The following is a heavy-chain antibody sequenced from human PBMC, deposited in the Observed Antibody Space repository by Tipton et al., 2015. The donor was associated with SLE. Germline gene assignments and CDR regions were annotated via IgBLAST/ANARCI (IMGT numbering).Heavy chain of an antibody. V-gene: IGHV3-74*01. J-gene: IGHJ4*02. D-gene: IGHD5-12*01. CDR2: IYSDGSST. CDR1: GFTFSSYW. Sequence: SLRLSCAASGFTFSSYWMHWVRQAPGKGLVWVSRIYSDGSSTNYADSVKGRFTISRDNAKNTLFLQMNSLRAEDTAVYYCAKVYSGYDHYFDYWGQGTLVTVSS. CDR3: AKVYSGYDHYFDY.